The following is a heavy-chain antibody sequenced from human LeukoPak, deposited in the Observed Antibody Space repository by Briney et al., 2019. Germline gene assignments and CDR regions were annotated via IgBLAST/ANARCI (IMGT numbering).Heavy chain of an antibody. Sequence: SETLSLTCAVSGYSISSGYYWGWIRQPPGKGLEWIITISHSGTTYYNPSLKGRATISVDTSKNQFSLKLRSVTTADTAVYYCARQAYYDFWSGHYSRGVENAFDIWGQGTMVSVSS. CDR3: ARQAYYDFWSGHYSRGVENAFDI. CDR2: ISHSGTT. V-gene: IGHV4-38-2*01. D-gene: IGHD3-3*01. J-gene: IGHJ3*02. CDR1: GYSISSGYY.